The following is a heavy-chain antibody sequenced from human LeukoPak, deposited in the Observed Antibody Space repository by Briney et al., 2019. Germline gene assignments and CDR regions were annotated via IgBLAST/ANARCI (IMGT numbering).Heavy chain of an antibody. CDR1: GGSISSSSYY. Sequence: SETLSLTCTVSGGSISSSSYYWGWVRQPPGTGLEWIGSIYYSGSTYYNPSLKSRVAISVDTSKNQFSLKLSSVTAADTAVYYCARSSDTYYYYYYMDVWGKGTTVTISS. CDR3: ARSSDTYYYYYYMDV. V-gene: IGHV4-39*07. D-gene: IGHD2-2*02. J-gene: IGHJ6*03. CDR2: IYYSGST.